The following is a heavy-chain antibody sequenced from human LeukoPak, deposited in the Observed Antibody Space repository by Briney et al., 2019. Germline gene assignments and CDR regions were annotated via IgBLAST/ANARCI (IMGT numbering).Heavy chain of an antibody. J-gene: IGHJ5*02. D-gene: IGHD6-19*01. V-gene: IGHV4-59*12. CDR3: AREEQWLPYNWFDP. CDR1: GGPISRYY. CDR2: IYYSGRT. Sequence: SETLSLTCTVSGGPISRYYWSWIRHPPGKGLEWLGYIYYSGRTNYNPPLKSRVTIPVDPSKNQFSLKLNSVTAADTAGYYCAREEQWLPYNWFDPWGQGTLVTVSS.